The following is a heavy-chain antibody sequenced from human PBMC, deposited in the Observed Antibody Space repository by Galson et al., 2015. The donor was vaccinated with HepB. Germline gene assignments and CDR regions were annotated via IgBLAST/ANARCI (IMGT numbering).Heavy chain of an antibody. Sequence: SLRLSCAASVFNFRTYGMSWVRQAPGNGPQWVSTINDSGGNTHYADSVKGRFTISRDNSKNTLYLHMNSLRAEDTAVYYCAKDAGGTDSGPFEYWGQGTLVIVSS. CDR2: INDSGGNT. V-gene: IGHV3-23*01. J-gene: IGHJ4*02. CDR1: VFNFRTYG. CDR3: AKDAGGTDSGPFEY. D-gene: IGHD1-26*01.